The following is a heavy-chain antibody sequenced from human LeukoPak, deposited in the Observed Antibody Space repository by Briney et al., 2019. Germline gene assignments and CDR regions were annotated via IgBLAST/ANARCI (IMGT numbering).Heavy chain of an antibody. J-gene: IGHJ6*02. D-gene: IGHD3-10*01. CDR2: ISYDGSNK. CDR1: GFTFSSYG. Sequence: PGGSLRLSCAASGFTFSSYGMHWVRQAPGKGLEWVAVISYDGSNKFYADSVKGRFTISRDNSKNTLYLQMNSLRTEDTAVYYCAKISITMVRGVIRYYYYGMDVWGRGTTVTVSS. V-gene: IGHV3-30*18. CDR3: AKISITMVRGVIRYYYYGMDV.